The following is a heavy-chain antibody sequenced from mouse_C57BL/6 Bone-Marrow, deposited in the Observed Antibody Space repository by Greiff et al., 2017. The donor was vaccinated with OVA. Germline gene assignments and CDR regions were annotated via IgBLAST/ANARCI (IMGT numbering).Heavy chain of an antibody. CDR3: ASHDDSYYASYFDY. J-gene: IGHJ2*01. Sequence: QVQLQQSGPELVKPGASVKISCKASGYAFSSSWMTWVKQRPGKGLEWIGRIYPGDGDTNYNGKFKGKATLTADKSSSTAYMQLSSLTSEDSAVYFCASHDDSYYASYFDYWGQGTTLTVSS. V-gene: IGHV1-82*01. CDR1: GYAFSSSW. CDR2: IYPGDGDT. D-gene: IGHD2-3*01.